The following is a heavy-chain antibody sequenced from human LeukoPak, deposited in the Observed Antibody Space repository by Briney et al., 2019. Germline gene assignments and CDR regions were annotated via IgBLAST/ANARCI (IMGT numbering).Heavy chain of an antibody. D-gene: IGHD3-9*01. CDR3: AGASHYDILPGYYYYYYMDV. V-gene: IGHV1-8*03. CDR1: GYTFTSYD. CDR2: TNPYSGNT. J-gene: IGHJ6*03. Sequence: GASVTVSCKASGYTFTSYDINWVRQATGQGLEWMGWTNPYSGNTGYAQKFQGRVPITRNTSISTAYMELSSLRSEDTAVYYCAGASHYDILPGYYYYYYMDVWGRGTTVTVPS.